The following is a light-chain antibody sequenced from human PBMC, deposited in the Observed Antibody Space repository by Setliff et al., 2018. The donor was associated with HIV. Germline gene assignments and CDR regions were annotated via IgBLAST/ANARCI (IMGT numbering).Light chain of an antibody. Sequence: QSVLAQPASVSGSPGQSITISCTGSSSDVGGYKYVSWYQQHPGKAPKLIIYDVTNRPSGVSNSFSGSKSGNTASLTTSGLQAEDEAEYYCSSYTSSSTYVFGSGTKVTVL. V-gene: IGLV2-14*01. CDR2: DVT. CDR1: SSDVGGYKY. J-gene: IGLJ1*01. CDR3: SSYTSSSTYV.